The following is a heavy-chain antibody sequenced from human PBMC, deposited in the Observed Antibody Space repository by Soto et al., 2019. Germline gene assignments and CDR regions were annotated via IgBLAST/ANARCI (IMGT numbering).Heavy chain of an antibody. CDR2: ISRSSSNI. J-gene: IGHJ6*02. V-gene: IGHV3-21*01. CDR1: GFTFSSYS. CDR3: ARDLKVAGANSYYYYGMDV. D-gene: IGHD6-19*01. Sequence: GGSLRLSCAASGFTFSSYSMNWVRQAPGKGLEWVSSISRSSSNIYYADSVKGRFTISRDNAKNALYLHMNSLRAGDTAVYYCARDLKVAGANSYYYYGMDVWGQGTTVTVSS.